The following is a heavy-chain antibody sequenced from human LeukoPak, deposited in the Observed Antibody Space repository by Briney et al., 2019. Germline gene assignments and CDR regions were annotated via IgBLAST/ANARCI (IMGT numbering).Heavy chain of an antibody. D-gene: IGHD3-10*01. CDR3: ARNRSNFYGEIPFDI. Sequence: SETLSLTCTVSGGDISNYYWSWIRQSAGKGLEWIGQMYGSGGTNYNPSLKSRVTLSADKSKNQISPTLSSVTAADTGVYYCARNRSNFYGEIPFDIWGQGTMVTVSS. CDR1: GGDISNYY. CDR2: MYGSGGT. V-gene: IGHV4-4*07. J-gene: IGHJ3*02.